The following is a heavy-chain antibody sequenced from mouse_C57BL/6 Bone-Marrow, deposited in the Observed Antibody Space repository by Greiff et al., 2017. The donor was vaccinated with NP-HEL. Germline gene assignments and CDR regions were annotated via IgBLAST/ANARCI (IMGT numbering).Heavy chain of an antibody. CDR2: IRLKSDNYAT. Sequence: DVHLVESGGGLVQPGGSMKLSCVASGFTFSNYWMNWVRQSPEKGLEWVAQIRLKSDNYATHYAESVKGRFTISRDDSKSSVYLQMNNLRAEDTGIYYCIIYYDYGFAYWGQGTLVTVSA. CDR1: GFTFSNYW. CDR3: IIYYDYGFAY. J-gene: IGHJ3*01. V-gene: IGHV6-3*01. D-gene: IGHD2-4*01.